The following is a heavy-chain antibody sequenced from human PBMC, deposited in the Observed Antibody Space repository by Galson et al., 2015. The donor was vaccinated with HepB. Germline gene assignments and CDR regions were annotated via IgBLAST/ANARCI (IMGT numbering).Heavy chain of an antibody. V-gene: IGHV1-46*01. CDR1: GYTVTTFY. Sequence: SVKVSCKASGYTVTTFYVHWVRQAPGQGLEWMGMINPSGGSTNYAQKFQGRVTMTRDTSTSTVYMQLSSLRSEDTAVYYCARDSLGSYQFDYWGQGTLVTVSS. J-gene: IGHJ4*02. D-gene: IGHD3-16*02. CDR2: INPSGGST. CDR3: ARDSLGSYQFDY.